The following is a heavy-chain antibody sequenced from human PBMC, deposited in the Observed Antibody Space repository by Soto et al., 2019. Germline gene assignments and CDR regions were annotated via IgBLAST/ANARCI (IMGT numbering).Heavy chain of an antibody. Sequence: PSETLSLTCSVSGGSISSFYWSWIRQPPGKGLEWIGYIYYSGSTNYNPSLKSRVTISVDTPKNQFSLKLSSVTAADTAVYYCAREGVNDSALNYCGTDVWGEGTTVTVYS. V-gene: IGHV4-59*01. CDR3: AREGVNDSALNYCGTDV. CDR1: GGSISSFY. D-gene: IGHD2-2*01. CDR2: IYYSGST. J-gene: IGHJ6*04.